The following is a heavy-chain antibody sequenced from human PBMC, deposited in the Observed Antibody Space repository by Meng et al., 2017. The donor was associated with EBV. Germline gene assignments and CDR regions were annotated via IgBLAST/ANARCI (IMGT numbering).Heavy chain of an antibody. CDR3: ARPFPSWQSPRLDPFGA. CDR2: VHYTGST. J-gene: IGHJ5*02. V-gene: IGHV4-39*01. Sequence: QLQRRESGPGQVKPPEXLSPPCTVSGDSVSSFYYWGWIRQPPGRGLEWIGSVHYTGSTYYSPSLKSRVTVSVDTSKNQFSLRLTSVTAADTAVYYCARPFPSWQSPRLDPFGAWGQGTLVTVSS. D-gene: IGHD6-19*01. CDR1: GDSVSSFYY.